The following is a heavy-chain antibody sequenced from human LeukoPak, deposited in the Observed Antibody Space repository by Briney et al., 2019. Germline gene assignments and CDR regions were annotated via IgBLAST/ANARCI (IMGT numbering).Heavy chain of an antibody. CDR3: AKDDGIVVVPAAIGVDY. CDR1: GFTFSSYA. V-gene: IGHV3-23*01. J-gene: IGHJ4*02. Sequence: TGGSLRLSCAASGFTFSSYAMSWVRQAPGKGLEWVSAISGSGGSTYYADSVKGRFTISRDNSKSTLYLQMNSLRAEDTAVYYCAKDDGIVVVPAAIGVDYWGQGTLVTVSS. D-gene: IGHD2-2*01. CDR2: ISGSGGST.